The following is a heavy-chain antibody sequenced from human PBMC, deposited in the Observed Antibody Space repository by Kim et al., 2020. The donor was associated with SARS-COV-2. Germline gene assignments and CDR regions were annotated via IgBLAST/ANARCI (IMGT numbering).Heavy chain of an antibody. D-gene: IGHD4-17*01. CDR1: GFTFSSYA. V-gene: IGHV3-64*02. CDR2: IHSSGVST. Sequence: GGSLRLSCAASGFTFSSYAMHWVRQAPGKGLEYVSAIHSSGVSTYYADSVKGRFTISRDNSKNTLYLQMGSLRSEDMAVYYCARGPSFYGGNSGFDYWG. CDR3: ARGPSFYGGNSGFDY. J-gene: IGHJ4*01.